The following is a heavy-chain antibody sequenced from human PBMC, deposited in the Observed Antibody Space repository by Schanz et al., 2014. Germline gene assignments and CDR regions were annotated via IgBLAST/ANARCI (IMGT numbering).Heavy chain of an antibody. D-gene: IGHD3-10*01. Sequence: EVQLVESGGGLVQPGGSLRLSCAASGFTFSSYAMHWVRQAPGKGLEYVSTINSNGGSTYYANSVKGRFTISRDNSKNTLYLQMNSLRADDSAVFYCAKQYASGTQAYFDYWGQGALVTVSS. CDR1: GFTFSSYA. CDR3: AKQYASGTQAYFDY. J-gene: IGHJ4*02. CDR2: INSNGGST. V-gene: IGHV3-64*01.